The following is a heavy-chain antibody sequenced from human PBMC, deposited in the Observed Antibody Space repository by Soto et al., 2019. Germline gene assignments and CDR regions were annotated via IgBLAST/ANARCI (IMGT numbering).Heavy chain of an antibody. Sequence: QVQLVQSGAEVKKPGASVKVSCKASGYTFTRYGISWVRQAPGQGLEWMGWISDNNGDTNYAQKLQGRVTMTTDRSTSTAYMELRSLRSDDTAVYYCARAGVAVVWGDYFDYWGQGTLVTVAS. CDR2: ISDNNGDT. D-gene: IGHD3-10*01. CDR3: ARAGVAVVWGDYFDY. J-gene: IGHJ4*02. V-gene: IGHV1-18*01. CDR1: GYTFTRYG.